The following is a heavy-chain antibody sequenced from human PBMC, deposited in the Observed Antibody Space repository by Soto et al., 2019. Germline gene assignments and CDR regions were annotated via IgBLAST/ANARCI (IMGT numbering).Heavy chain of an antibody. CDR1: GFPLSTYG. V-gene: IGHV3-23*01. CDR2: ITGTGGNT. Sequence: GGSLRLSCAASGFPLSTYGMTWVRQAPGKGLEWVSAITGTGGNTYYVDSVKGRFTSSRDNSKNMLYLQMNSLRVEDTAVYYCARIRGYWYGLDVWGQGTTVTVSS. CDR3: ARIRGYWYGLDV. J-gene: IGHJ6*02.